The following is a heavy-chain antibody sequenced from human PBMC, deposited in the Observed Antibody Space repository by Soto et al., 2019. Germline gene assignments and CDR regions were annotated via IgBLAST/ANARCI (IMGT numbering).Heavy chain of an antibody. CDR1: GFPLSTYG. V-gene: IGHV3-23*01. CDR2: ITGTGGNT. Sequence: GGSLRLSCAASGFPLSTYGMTWVRQAPGKGLEWVSAITGTGGNTYYVDSVKGRFTSSRDNSKNMLYLQMNSLRVEDTAVYYCARIRGYWYGLDVWGQGTTVTVSS. CDR3: ARIRGYWYGLDV. J-gene: IGHJ6*02.